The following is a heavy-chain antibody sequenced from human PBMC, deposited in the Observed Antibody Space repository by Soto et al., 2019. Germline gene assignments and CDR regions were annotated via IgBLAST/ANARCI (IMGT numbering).Heavy chain of an antibody. J-gene: IGHJ4*02. V-gene: IGHV3-23*01. CDR2: ISGSGGST. Sequence: GGSLRLSCAASGFTFSSYAMSWVRQAPGKGLEWVSAISGSGGSTYYADSVKGRFTISRDNSKNTLYLQMNSLRAEDTAVYYCAKDFILTGYSSSSGAFFFDYWGQGTLVTVSS. CDR3: AKDFILTGYSSSSGAFFFDY. D-gene: IGHD6-6*01. CDR1: GFTFSSYA.